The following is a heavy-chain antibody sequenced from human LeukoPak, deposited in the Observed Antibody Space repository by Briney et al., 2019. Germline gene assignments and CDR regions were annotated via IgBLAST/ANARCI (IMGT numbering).Heavy chain of an antibody. CDR1: GGSISSHY. J-gene: IGHJ6*03. V-gene: IGHV4-59*11. CDR2: IYYSGST. Sequence: SETLSLTCTVSGGSISSHYWSWLRQPPGKGLEWIGYIYYSGSTNYNPSLKSRVTISVGTSKNQFSLKLSSVTAADTAVYYCARGRTYYYYMDVWGKGTTVTVSS. CDR3: ARGRTYYYYMDV.